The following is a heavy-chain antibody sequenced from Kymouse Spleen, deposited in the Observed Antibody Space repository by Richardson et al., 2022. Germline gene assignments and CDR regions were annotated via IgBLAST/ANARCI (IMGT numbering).Heavy chain of an antibody. CDR1: GGSISSSSYY. V-gene: IGHV4-39*01. D-gene: IGHD3-10*01. CDR3: AREGLLWFGELSFDY. Sequence: QLQLQESGPGLVKPSETLSLTCTVSGGSISSSSYYWGWIRQPPGKGLEWIGSIYYSGSTYYNPSLKSRVTISVDTSKNQFSLKLSSVTAADTAVYYCAREGLLWFGELSFDYWGQGTLVTVSS. CDR2: IYYSGST. J-gene: IGHJ4*02.